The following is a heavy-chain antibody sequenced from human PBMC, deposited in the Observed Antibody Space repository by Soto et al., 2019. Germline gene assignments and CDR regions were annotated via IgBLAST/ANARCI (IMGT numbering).Heavy chain of an antibody. Sequence: QVQLQESGPGLVKPSQTLSLTCTVSGGSISSGGYYWSWIRQHPGKGLEWIGYIYYSGSTYYNPSLKSRVTIAVDTSKNQFSLKLSSVTAADTDVYCCARQDYYYYGMDVWGQGTTVTVSS. V-gene: IGHV4-31*03. J-gene: IGHJ6*02. CDR3: ARQDYYYYGMDV. CDR1: GGSISSGGYY. CDR2: IYYSGST.